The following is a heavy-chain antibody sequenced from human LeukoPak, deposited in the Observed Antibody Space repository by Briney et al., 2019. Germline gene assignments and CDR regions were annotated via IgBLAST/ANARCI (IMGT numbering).Heavy chain of an antibody. V-gene: IGHV4-34*01. CDR1: GGSFSGYY. D-gene: IGHD1-26*01. CDR2: INHSGST. Sequence: SETLSLTCAVYGGSFSGYYWSWIRQPPGKGLEWIGVINHSGSTNYNPSLKSRVTISVDTSKNQFSLKLSSVTAADTAVYYCASRDGWSGSYHGFDPWGQGTLVTVSS. J-gene: IGHJ5*02. CDR3: ASRDGWSGSYHGFDP.